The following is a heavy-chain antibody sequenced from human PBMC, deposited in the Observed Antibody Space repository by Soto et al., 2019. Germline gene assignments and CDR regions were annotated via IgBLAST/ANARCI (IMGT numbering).Heavy chain of an antibody. Sequence: EVQLLECGGGLVQPGGSLRLSCSASGFTFSSHDMIWVRQAPGKGLEWVSGVSGGGITSYADSEKGRFTISRDKSRNTLYLQMNSLRVEDTAVYYCVKGFSGDYWGQGTLVTVSS. CDR3: VKGFSGDY. CDR1: GFTFSSHD. CDR2: VSGGGIT. V-gene: IGHV3-23*01. J-gene: IGHJ4*02. D-gene: IGHD3-10*01.